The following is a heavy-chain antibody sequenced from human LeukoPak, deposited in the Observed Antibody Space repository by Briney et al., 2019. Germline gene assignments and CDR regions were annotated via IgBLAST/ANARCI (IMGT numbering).Heavy chain of an antibody. V-gene: IGHV3-23*01. CDR2: ISGSGGST. CDR3: AIDRRYYGSGSYYNNDY. CDR1: GFTFSSYG. Sequence: GGTLRLSCAASGFTFSSYGMSWVRQAPGKGLEWVSAISGSGGSTYYADSVKGRFTISRDNSKNTLYLQMYSLRAEDTAVYYCAIDRRYYGSGSYYNNDYWGQGTLVTVSS. J-gene: IGHJ4*02. D-gene: IGHD3-10*01.